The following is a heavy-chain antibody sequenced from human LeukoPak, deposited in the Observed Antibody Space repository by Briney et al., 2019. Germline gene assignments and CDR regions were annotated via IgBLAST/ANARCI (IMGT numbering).Heavy chain of an antibody. V-gene: IGHV3-21*01. CDR2: IRSSSSYI. Sequence: PGGSLRLSCAASGFSFSSYSMTWVRQPPGKGRGWVSSIRSSSSYIYYADSVKGRFTISRGNAKNSLYLQMNSLRAEDTAVYYCARVKRSSWYLRYWGQGTLVTVSS. CDR1: GFSFSSYS. J-gene: IGHJ4*02. CDR3: ARVKRSSWYLRY. D-gene: IGHD6-13*01.